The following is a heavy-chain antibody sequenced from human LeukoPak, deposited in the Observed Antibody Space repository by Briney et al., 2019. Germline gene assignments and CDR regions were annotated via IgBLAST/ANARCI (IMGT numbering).Heavy chain of an antibody. V-gene: IGHV4-31*03. CDR1: GGSISSGGYY. D-gene: IGHD5-12*01. J-gene: IGHJ4*02. CDR3: ATERTGYDFIF. Sequence: SETLSLTCTVSGGSISSGGYYWSWIRQHPGKVLEWIGYIYYSGITYYNPSLKSRVTISVDTSKNQFSLKLSSVTAADTAVYYCATERTGYDFIFWGQGTLVTVSS. CDR2: IYYSGIT.